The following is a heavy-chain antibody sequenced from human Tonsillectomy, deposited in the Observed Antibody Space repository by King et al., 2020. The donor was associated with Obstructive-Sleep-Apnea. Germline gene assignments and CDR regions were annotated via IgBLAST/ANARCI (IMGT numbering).Heavy chain of an antibody. CDR3: ARHLDYGDYVEKVFDY. J-gene: IGHJ4*02. CDR2: ISYDGSNK. D-gene: IGHD4-17*01. CDR1: GFTFSNYG. Sequence: EQLVQSGGGVVQPGRSLRLSCAASGFTFSNYGMHWVRQAPGKGLEWVALISYDGSNKYYADSVKGRFTISRDISKNTLYLQMNSLRPDDTAVYYCARHLDYGDYVEKVFDYWGQGTLVTVSS. V-gene: IGHV3-30*03.